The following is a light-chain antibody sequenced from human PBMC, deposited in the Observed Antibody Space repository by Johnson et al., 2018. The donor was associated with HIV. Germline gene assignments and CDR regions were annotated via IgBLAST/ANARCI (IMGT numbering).Light chain of an antibody. V-gene: IGLV1-51*01. CDR2: DNN. Sequence: QSVLTQPPSVSAAPGQKVTISCSGSSSNIANNYVSWYQQIPGTAPKLLIYDNNKRPSGIPDRFSGSKSGTSATLDITGLQTGDEADYYCGTWDSSLSAGGVFGTGTKVTVL. CDR3: GTWDSSLSAGGV. J-gene: IGLJ1*01. CDR1: SSNIANNY.